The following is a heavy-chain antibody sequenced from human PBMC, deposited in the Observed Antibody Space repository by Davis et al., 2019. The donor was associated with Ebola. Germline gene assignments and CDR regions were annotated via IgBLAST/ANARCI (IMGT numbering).Heavy chain of an antibody. Sequence: GESLKISCAASGFTFSSYWMHWVRQAPGKGLVWVSRINSDGSSTSYADSVKGRFTISRDNAKNTLYLQMNSLRAEDTAVYYCAREPGIAAAGTGEGYYYGMDVWGQGTTVTVSS. D-gene: IGHD6-13*01. CDR1: GFTFSSYW. V-gene: IGHV3-74*01. CDR2: INSDGSST. J-gene: IGHJ6*02. CDR3: AREPGIAAAGTGEGYYYGMDV.